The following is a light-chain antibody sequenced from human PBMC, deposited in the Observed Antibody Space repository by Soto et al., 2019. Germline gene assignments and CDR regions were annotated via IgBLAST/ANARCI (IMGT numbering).Light chain of an antibody. CDR1: SSDIGGYNY. CDR2: EVT. CDR3: SSFRSGGTLVL. Sequence: QSALTQPASVSGSPGQSITISCTGTSSDIGGYNYVSWYQQYPGKAPNRIIYEVTNRPSGISYRFSGSKSGNTASLTISGLPVEDEAYYYCSSFRSGGTLVLFGGGTKLTVL. J-gene: IGLJ2*01. V-gene: IGLV2-14*01.